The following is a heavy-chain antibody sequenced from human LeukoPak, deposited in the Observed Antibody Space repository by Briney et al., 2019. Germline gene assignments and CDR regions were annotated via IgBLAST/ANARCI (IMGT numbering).Heavy chain of an antibody. D-gene: IGHD2-21*02. CDR2: ISVSGGST. Sequence: GGSLRLSCAASGFTFSDYYMSWIRQAPGKGLEWVSAISVSGGSTYYADSVKGRFTISRDNSKNTLYLQMNSLRAEETAVYYCAKERSRGGDCLDYWGQGTLVTVSS. CDR3: AKERSRGGDCLDY. J-gene: IGHJ4*02. CDR1: GFTFSDYY. V-gene: IGHV3-23*01.